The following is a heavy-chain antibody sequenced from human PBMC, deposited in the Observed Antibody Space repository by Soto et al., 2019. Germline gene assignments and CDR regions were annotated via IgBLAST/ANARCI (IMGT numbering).Heavy chain of an antibody. Sequence: EVQLLESGGDFVGSGGTLRLSCEGSGFTFSHFGMAWVRHAPGKGLEWVSTVSDDGKNTHYIDSVEGRCTISRDNSKNMLHLQMGSLRAEDTAIYYCAKDAGHEDSLFDYWGQGTLVTVSS. D-gene: IGHD3-22*01. CDR1: GFTFSHFG. CDR3: AKDAGHEDSLFDY. J-gene: IGHJ4*02. V-gene: IGHV3-23*01. CDR2: VSDDGKNT.